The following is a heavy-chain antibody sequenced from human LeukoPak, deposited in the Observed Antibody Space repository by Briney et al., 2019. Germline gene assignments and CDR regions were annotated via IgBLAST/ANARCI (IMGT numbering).Heavy chain of an antibody. CDR3: AKANWNYGGWYFDY. D-gene: IGHD1-7*01. J-gene: IGHJ4*02. V-gene: IGHV3-30*04. Sequence: GGSLRLSCAASTFTFSNYAMHWVRQAPGKGLEWVAVISFDGRNKYYADSVKGRFTISRDNSKNTLYLQMNSLRAEDTAVYYCAKANWNYGGWYFDYWGQGTLVTVSS. CDR2: ISFDGRNK. CDR1: TFTFSNYA.